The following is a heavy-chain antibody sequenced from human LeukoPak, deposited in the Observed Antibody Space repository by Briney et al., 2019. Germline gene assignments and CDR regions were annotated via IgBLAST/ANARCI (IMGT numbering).Heavy chain of an antibody. D-gene: IGHD3-10*01. V-gene: IGHV3-53*01. J-gene: IGHJ4*02. Sequence: GGSLRLSCAASGLIVSHNYMTWVRQAPGKGLEWISVIYIDGTTYYADSVKGRFTISRDQANNTLYLQMNTLRDEDTAVYYCARGRYGSGTNEYYFDYWGQGTLVTVSS. CDR2: IYIDGTT. CDR3: ARGRYGSGTNEYYFDY. CDR1: GLIVSHNY.